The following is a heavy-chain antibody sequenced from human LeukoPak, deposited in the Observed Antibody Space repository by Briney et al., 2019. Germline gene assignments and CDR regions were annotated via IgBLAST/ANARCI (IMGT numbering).Heavy chain of an antibody. Sequence: SETLSLTCAVYGGSFTDYYWSWIRHLPGKGLEWIGEIHHRAGANYNPSLWGRVTISADTSNNQFSLHLTSVTAADTATFGLDVWGHGTTVTVFS. J-gene: IGHJ6*02. CDR1: GGSFTDYY. V-gene: IGHV4-34*07. CDR3: DV. D-gene: IGHD3-3*02. CDR2: IHHRAGA.